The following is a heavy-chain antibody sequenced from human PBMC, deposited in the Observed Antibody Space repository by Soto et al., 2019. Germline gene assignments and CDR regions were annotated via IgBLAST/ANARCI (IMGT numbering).Heavy chain of an antibody. CDR1: GYTFTSYG. D-gene: IGHD2-8*01. V-gene: IGHV1-18*01. CDR3: ARRVALAPVYDAYDI. J-gene: IGHJ3*02. CDR2: ISAYNGNT. Sequence: ASVKVSCKASGYTFTSYGISWVRQAPGQGLEWMGWISAYNGNTNYAQKLQGRVTMTTDTSTSTAYMELRSLRPDDTAVYYCARRVALAPVYDAYDIWGQGTMVTVSS.